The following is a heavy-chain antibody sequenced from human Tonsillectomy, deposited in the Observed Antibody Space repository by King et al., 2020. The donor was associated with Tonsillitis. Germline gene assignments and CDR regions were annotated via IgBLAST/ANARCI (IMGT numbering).Heavy chain of an antibody. CDR1: GGSISTYY. J-gene: IGHJ5*02. V-gene: IGHV4-4*07. CDR2: IYTSGST. CDR3: ARIPARAHSDPTVTWWFDP. Sequence: QLQESGPGLVKPSETLSLTCTVSGGSISTYYWSWIRQPAGKGLEWIGRIYTSGSTNYNPSLKSRVTMSVDTSKNQFSLKLTSVTAADTAVYYCARIPARAHSDPTVTWWFDPWGQGTLVTVSS. D-gene: IGHD4-17*01.